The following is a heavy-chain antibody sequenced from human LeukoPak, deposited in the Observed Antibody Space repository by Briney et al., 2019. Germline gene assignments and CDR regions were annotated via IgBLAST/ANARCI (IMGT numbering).Heavy chain of an antibody. J-gene: IGHJ4*02. CDR1: GFTFSSYG. V-gene: IGHV3-30*02. D-gene: IGHD4-17*01. CDR3: ANSPYGDWSFDF. Sequence: GGSLRLSRAASGFTFSSYGMHWVRQAPGKGLEWVAFIRYHGRDKYYGDSVKGRFTTSRDNSRNTLYLQMDSLRGEDTAVYYCANSPYGDWSFDFWGRGTLVTVSS. CDR2: IRYHGRDK.